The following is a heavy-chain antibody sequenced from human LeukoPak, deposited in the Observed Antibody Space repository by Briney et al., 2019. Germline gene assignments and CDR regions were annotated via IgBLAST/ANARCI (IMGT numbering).Heavy chain of an antibody. CDR3: ARGYDILTGYYGAFDI. D-gene: IGHD3-9*01. V-gene: IGHV1-46*01. J-gene: IGHJ3*02. Sequence: ASVKVSCKASGYTFTSYYMHWVRQAPGQGLEWMGIINPSGGSTSYAQKFQGRVTMTTDTSTSTAYMELRSLRSDDTAVYYCARGYDILTGYYGAFDIWGQGTMVTVSS. CDR2: INPSGGST. CDR1: GYTFTSYY.